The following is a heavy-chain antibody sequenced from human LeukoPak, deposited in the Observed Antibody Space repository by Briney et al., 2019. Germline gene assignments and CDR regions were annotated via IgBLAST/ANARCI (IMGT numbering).Heavy chain of an antibody. Sequence: SETLSLTCAVYGGSFSGYYWSWIRQPPGKGLEWIGEINHSGSTNYNPSLKSRVTISVDTSKNQFSLKLSSVTAADTAVYYCARTITFGGVIVDAFDIWGQGTMVTVSS. CDR2: INHSGST. J-gene: IGHJ3*02. CDR1: GGSFSGYY. V-gene: IGHV4-34*01. CDR3: ARTITFGGVIVDAFDI. D-gene: IGHD3-16*02.